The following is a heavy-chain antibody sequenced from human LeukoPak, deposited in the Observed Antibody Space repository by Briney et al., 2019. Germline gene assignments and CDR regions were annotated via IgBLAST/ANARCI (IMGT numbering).Heavy chain of an antibody. J-gene: IGHJ4*02. CDR1: GFTFSSYA. D-gene: IGHD5-18*01. CDR3: ASYPWGEGVDTAMVTDY. Sequence: PGGSLRLSCAASGFTFSSYAMPWVRQAPGKGLEWVAVISYDGSNKYYADSVKGRFTISRDNSKNTLYLQMNSLRAEDTAVYYCASYPWGEGVDTAMVTDYWGQGTLVTVSS. V-gene: IGHV3-30-3*01. CDR2: ISYDGSNK.